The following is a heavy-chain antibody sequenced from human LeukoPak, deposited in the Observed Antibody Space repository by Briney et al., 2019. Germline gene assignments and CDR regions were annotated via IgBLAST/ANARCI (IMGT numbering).Heavy chain of an antibody. J-gene: IGHJ4*02. Sequence: GRSLRLSCAASGFTFDDYAMHWVRQAPGKGLEWVSGISWNSGSTGYADSVKGRFTISRDNAKNSLYLQMSSLRAEDTALYYCAKDPSYDSSGYSYYFDYWGQGTLVTVSS. D-gene: IGHD3-22*01. V-gene: IGHV3-9*01. CDR1: GFTFDDYA. CDR2: ISWNSGST. CDR3: AKDPSYDSSGYSYYFDY.